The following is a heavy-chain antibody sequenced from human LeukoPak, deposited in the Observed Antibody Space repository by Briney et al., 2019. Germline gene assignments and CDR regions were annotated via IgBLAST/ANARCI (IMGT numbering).Heavy chain of an antibody. V-gene: IGHV4-61*01. CDR3: ARGLAPDAFDI. CDR2: IYYSGST. J-gene: IGHJ3*02. CDR1: GGSVNSVSHY. Sequence: SETLSLTCTVSGGSVNSVSHYWGWIRQPPGKGLEWIGYIYYSGSTNYNPSLKSRVTISVDTSKNQFSLKLSSVTAADTAVYYCARGLAPDAFDIWGQGTMVTVSS.